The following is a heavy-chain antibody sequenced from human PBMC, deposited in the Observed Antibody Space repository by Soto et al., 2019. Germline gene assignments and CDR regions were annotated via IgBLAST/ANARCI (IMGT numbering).Heavy chain of an antibody. CDR2: IIPIFGTA. Sequence: RASVKVSCKASGGTFSSYAISWVRQAPGQGLEWMGGIIPIFGTANYAQKFQGRVTITADKSTSTAYMELSSLRSEDTAMYYCAREVPQFALGMDVWGQGTTVTV. J-gene: IGHJ6*02. CDR1: GGTFSSYA. CDR3: AREVPQFALGMDV. D-gene: IGHD3-10*01. V-gene: IGHV1-69*06.